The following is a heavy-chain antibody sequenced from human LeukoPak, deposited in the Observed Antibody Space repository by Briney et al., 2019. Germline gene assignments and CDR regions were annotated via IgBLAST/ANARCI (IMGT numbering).Heavy chain of an antibody. D-gene: IGHD3-10*01. CDR1: GFTFSSYG. CDR3: AKRQDYYGSGSYYNLLDY. CDR2: ISYDGSNK. J-gene: IGHJ4*02. Sequence: PGRSLRLSCAASGFTFSSYGMHWVRQAPGKGLEWVAVISYDGSNKYYADSVKGGFTISRDNSKNTLYLQMNSLRAEDTAVYYCAKRQDYYGSGSYYNLLDYWGQGTLVTVSS. V-gene: IGHV3-30*18.